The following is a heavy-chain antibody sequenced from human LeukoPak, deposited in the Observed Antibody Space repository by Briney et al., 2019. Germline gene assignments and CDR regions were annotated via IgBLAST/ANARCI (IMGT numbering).Heavy chain of an antibody. Sequence: GGSLRLSCAASEFTFSSYWMHWVRQAPGKGLVWVSHINPDGTTTNYADSVKGRFTISRDNAKNSLYLQMNNLRVEDTAVYYCTRGPAYGARCDYLDYWGQGTLVTVSS. CDR2: INPDGTTT. D-gene: IGHD4/OR15-4a*01. CDR1: EFTFSSYW. V-gene: IGHV3-74*01. CDR3: TRGPAYGARCDYLDY. J-gene: IGHJ4*02.